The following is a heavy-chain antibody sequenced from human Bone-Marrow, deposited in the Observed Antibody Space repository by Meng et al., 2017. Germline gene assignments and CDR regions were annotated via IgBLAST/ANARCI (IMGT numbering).Heavy chain of an antibody. CDR1: GFTFSSYE. CDR2: ISSSGSTI. CDR3: ARSHASSAGIRPYYYYYYGMDV. D-gene: IGHD6-13*01. V-gene: IGHV3-48*03. J-gene: IGHJ6*02. Sequence: GESLKISCAASGFTFSSYEMNWVRQAPGKGLEWVSYISSSGSTIYYADSVKGRFTISRDNAKNSLYLQMNSLRAEDTAVYYCARSHASSAGIRPYYYYYYGMDVWGQGTTVTVSS.